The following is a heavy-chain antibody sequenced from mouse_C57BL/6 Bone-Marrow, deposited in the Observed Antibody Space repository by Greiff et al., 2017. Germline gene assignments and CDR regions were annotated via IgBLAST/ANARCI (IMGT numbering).Heavy chain of an antibody. CDR3: ARRDWNYDGSSYDY. CDR1: GYTFISYG. D-gene: IGHD1-1*01. Sequence: QVQLQQSGAELARPGASVKLSCKASGYTFISYGISWVKQRTGQGLEWIGEIYPRSGNTYYNEKFKGKATLTADKSSSTAYMELRSLTSEDSAVYFCARRDWNYDGSSYDYWGQGTTLTVSS. CDR2: IYPRSGNT. J-gene: IGHJ2*01. V-gene: IGHV1-81*01.